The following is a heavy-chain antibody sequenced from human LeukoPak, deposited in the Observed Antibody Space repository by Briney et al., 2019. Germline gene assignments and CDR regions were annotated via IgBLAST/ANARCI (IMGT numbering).Heavy chain of an antibody. CDR3: ARQLVVTAKGYFDY. D-gene: IGHD2-21*02. J-gene: IGHJ4*02. V-gene: IGHV4-39*01. Sequence: SSETLSLTCTVSGGSINSNSYYWGWIRQPPGTRLEWIGSIFYGGSTYSNPSLKSRVTIFVDTSRNQFSLKLSSVTAADTAVYFCARQLVVTAKGYFDYWGQGILVTVSS. CDR1: GGSINSNSYY. CDR2: IFYGGST.